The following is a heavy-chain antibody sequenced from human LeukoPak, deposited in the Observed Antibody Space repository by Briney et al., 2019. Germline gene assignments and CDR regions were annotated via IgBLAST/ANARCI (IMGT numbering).Heavy chain of an antibody. CDR1: GFTFGDYA. Sequence: PGGSLRLSCTASGFTFGDYALSWIRQPPGKGLEWIGEINHSGSTNYNPSLKSRVTITVDTSKNQFSLRLSSVTAADTAVYYCARRADWYFDLWGRGTLVTVSS. CDR3: ARRADWYFDL. CDR2: INHSGST. J-gene: IGHJ2*01. V-gene: IGHV4-34*01.